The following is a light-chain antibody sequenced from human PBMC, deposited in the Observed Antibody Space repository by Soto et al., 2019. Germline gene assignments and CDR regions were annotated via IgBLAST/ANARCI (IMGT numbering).Light chain of an antibody. CDR3: QQYNNWPPT. V-gene: IGKV3-15*01. J-gene: IGKJ5*01. CDR2: GAS. CDR1: QSVSSN. Sequence: EIVMPQSPATLSVSPGERATLACRASQSVSSNLAWYQQKPGQAPRLLIYGASTRANGIPARFSGSGSGTEFTLTISSLQSEDFAVYYCQQYNNWPPTFGQGTRLESK.